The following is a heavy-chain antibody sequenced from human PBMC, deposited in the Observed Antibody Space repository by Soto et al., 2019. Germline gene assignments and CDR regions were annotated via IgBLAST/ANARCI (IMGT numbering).Heavy chain of an antibody. CDR1: GFTFSSYG. CDR2: MSYDGSK. D-gene: IGHD4-17*01. J-gene: IGHJ6*02. CDR3: AKDFTHWFGDYFYYYYGMDV. Sequence: PGGSLRLSCAAAGFTFSSYGMHWVRQAPGTGLEWVAVMSYDGSKYYADTVRGRFTISRDNSKNTLYLQINSLRPEDTAVYYCAKDFTHWFGDYFYYYYGMDVWGQGTTVTVSS. V-gene: IGHV3-30*18.